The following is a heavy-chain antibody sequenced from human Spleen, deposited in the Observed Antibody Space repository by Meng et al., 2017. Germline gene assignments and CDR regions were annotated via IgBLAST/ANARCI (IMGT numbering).Heavy chain of an antibody. CDR2: ISSEGSTT. V-gene: IGHV3-74*01. D-gene: IGHD5-18*01. CDR1: GFTFSDYW. J-gene: IGHJ3*02. Sequence: GESLKISCAASGFTFSDYWMYWVRQAPGKGLVWVSRISSEGSTTHYADSVKGRFTISRDNSKNTLYLQMNSLRAEDTAVYYCTAMVFAFDIWGQGTMVTVSS. CDR3: TAMVFAFDI.